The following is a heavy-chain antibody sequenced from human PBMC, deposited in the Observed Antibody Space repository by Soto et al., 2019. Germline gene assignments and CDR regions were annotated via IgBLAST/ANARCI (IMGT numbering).Heavy chain of an antibody. CDR1: GYTFTSYA. CDR2: INAGNGNT. J-gene: IGHJ6*03. CDR3: AKGYYYYYMDV. Sequence: QVQLVQSGAEVKKPGASVKVSCKASGYTFTSYAMHWVRQAPGQRLEWMGWINAGNGNTKYSQKFQRRVIITRDTSASTAYIELSSLRSEDTALYYCAKGYYYYYMDVWGQGTTVTVSS. V-gene: IGHV1-3*01.